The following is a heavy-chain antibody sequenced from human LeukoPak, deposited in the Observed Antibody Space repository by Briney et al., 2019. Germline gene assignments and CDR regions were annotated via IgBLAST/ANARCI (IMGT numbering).Heavy chain of an antibody. CDR3: AVLQRSWST. CDR2: IYHSGST. Sequence: GSLRLSCAASGFSFTTYWMSWVRQAPGKGLEWIGEIYHSGSTNYNPSLKSRVTISVDKSKNQFSLKLSSVTAADTAVYYCAVLQRSWSTWGQGTLVTVSS. J-gene: IGHJ4*02. D-gene: IGHD6-13*01. CDR1: GFSFTTYW. V-gene: IGHV4-4*02.